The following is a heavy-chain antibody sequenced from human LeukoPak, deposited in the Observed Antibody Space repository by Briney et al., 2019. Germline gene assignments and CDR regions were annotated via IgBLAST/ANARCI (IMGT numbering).Heavy chain of an antibody. V-gene: IGHV4-31*03. D-gene: IGHD3-22*01. CDR3: AREAAYYYDSIDAVY. CDR2: IYYSGST. CDR1: GGSISSGGYY. Sequence: SETLSLTCTVSGGSISSGGYYWSWIRQHPGKGLEWIGYIYYSGSTYYNPSLKSRVTISVDTSKNQFSLKLSSVTAADTAVYYCAREAAYYYDSIDAVYWGQGTLVTVSS. J-gene: IGHJ4*02.